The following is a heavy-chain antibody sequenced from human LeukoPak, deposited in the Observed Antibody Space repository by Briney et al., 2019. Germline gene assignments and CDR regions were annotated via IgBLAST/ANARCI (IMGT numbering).Heavy chain of an antibody. V-gene: IGHV4-61*02. CDR1: GGSIRSGTDY. D-gene: IGHD7-27*01. CDR3: ARVVWGGDYHYSMDV. Sequence: SQTLSLTCSVSGGSIRSGTDYWSWVRQPAGKGLEWIGRVYMSGSTDYNPSFKSRVTMSVDTSKNQLSLKLRSVTAADTAVYYCARVVWGGDYHYSMDVWGKGTTVIVSS. J-gene: IGHJ6*03. CDR2: VYMSGST.